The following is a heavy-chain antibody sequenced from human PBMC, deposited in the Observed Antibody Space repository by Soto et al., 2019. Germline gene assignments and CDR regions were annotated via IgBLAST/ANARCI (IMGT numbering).Heavy chain of an antibody. CDR1: GFPFSSHA. Sequence: GGSVVLWCATSGFPFSSHAMHWDRAAPGTGLEWVAVISYDGSNKYYADSVKGRFTIARDNSKNTLYLQMNSLRAEDTAVYYCARDQEYCSSTSCTRPLNWFDPWGQGTLVTVSS. D-gene: IGHD2-2*01. CDR3: ARDQEYCSSTSCTRPLNWFDP. V-gene: IGHV3-30-3*01. J-gene: IGHJ5*02. CDR2: ISYDGSNK.